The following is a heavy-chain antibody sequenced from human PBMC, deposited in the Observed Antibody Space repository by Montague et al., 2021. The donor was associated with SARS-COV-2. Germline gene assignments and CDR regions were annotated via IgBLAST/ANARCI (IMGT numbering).Heavy chain of an antibody. CDR1: GFSLRTSGMC. J-gene: IGHJ4*02. CDR2: IDWDEDQ. Sequence: PALVKPTQTLTLTCSFSGFSLRTSGMCVNWIRQPPGKALEWLALIDWDEDQYYSTSLKTRLTIPKDTSKNQVVLTMTNMDPIDTATYYCARSYGDYRDSYFDYWGQGTLVTVSS. CDR3: ARSYGDYRDSYFDY. D-gene: IGHD4-17*01. V-gene: IGHV2-70*01.